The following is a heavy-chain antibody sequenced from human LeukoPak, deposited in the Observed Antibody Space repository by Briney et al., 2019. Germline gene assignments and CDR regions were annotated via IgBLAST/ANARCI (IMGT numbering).Heavy chain of an antibody. J-gene: IGHJ6*03. CDR3: ARVGYGSSRTYYYYYYMDV. V-gene: IGHV3-30*04. Sequence: GGSLRLSCAASGFTFSSYAMHWVRQAPGKGLEWVAVISYDGSNKYYADSVKGRFTISRDNSKNTLYLQMNSLRAEDTAVYYCARVGYGSSRTYYYYYYMDVWGKGTTVTVSS. CDR1: GFTFSSYA. CDR2: ISYDGSNK. D-gene: IGHD6-13*01.